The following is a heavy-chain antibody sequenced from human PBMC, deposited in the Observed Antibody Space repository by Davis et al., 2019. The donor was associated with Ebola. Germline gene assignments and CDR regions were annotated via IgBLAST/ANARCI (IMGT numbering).Heavy chain of an antibody. CDR2: ISAYNGNT. D-gene: IGHD5-12*01. CDR3: ARGRSMVATQVGLRY. J-gene: IGHJ4*02. CDR1: GYTFTSYD. V-gene: IGHV1-18*01. Sequence: ASVTVSCKASGYTFTSYDINWVRQATGQGLEWTGWISAYNGNTNYAQKLQGRVTMTTDTSTSTAYMELRSLRSDDTAVYYCARGRSMVATQVGLRYWGQGTLVTVSS.